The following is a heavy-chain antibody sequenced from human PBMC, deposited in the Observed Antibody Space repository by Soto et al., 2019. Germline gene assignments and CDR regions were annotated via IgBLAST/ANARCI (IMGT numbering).Heavy chain of an antibody. V-gene: IGHV4-39*01. CDR3: ARGTYYYGSGRYNWFDP. CDR1: GGSISSSSYY. J-gene: IGHJ5*02. CDR2: IYYSGST. D-gene: IGHD3-10*01. Sequence: QLQLQESGPGLVKPSETLSLTCTVSGGSISSSSYYWGWIRQPPGKGLEWIGSIYYSGSTYYNPSLKSRVTISVDTSKNQFSLKLSSVTAADTAVYYCARGTYYYGSGRYNWFDPWGQGTQVTVSS.